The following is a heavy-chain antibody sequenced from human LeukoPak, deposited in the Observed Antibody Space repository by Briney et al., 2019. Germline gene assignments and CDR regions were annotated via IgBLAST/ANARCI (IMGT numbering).Heavy chain of an antibody. J-gene: IGHJ4*02. Sequence: ASVKVSCKASGYTFTSYGISWVRQAPGQGLEYMGWINTNTGNPTYGQGFTGRFVFSLDTSVNTAYLQISSLMAEDTAVYYCARAGAARLSHDYWGQGTLVSVSS. CDR2: INTNTGNP. V-gene: IGHV7-4-1*02. D-gene: IGHD6-6*01. CDR3: ARAGAARLSHDY. CDR1: GYTFTSYG.